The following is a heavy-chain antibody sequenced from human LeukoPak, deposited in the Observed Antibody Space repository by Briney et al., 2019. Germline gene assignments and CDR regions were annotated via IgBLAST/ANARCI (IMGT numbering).Heavy chain of an antibody. V-gene: IGHV3-30*02. J-gene: IGHJ4*02. CDR1: GFPFSSFG. CDR3: AKDAGSYCSSASCYTGN. Sequence: GGSLRLSCAASGFPFSSFGMHWVRQAPGKGLGWVVFIRYDGSSKYYADSVKGRFTISRDNSKNTLYLQMNSLRAEDTAVYYCAKDAGSYCSSASCYTGNWGQGTLVTVSS. CDR2: IRYDGSSK. D-gene: IGHD2-2*02.